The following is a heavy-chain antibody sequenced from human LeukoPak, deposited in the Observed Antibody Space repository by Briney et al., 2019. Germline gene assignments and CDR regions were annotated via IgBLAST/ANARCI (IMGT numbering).Heavy chain of an antibody. D-gene: IGHD1-26*01. CDR1: GYSFTSYW. CDR3: VRRAATWEYFDY. Sequence: KSGESLKISCKGSGYSFTSYWIGWVRQMPGKGLEWVGIIYPGDSSTRYSPSFQGQVTISADKSISTAYLQWSSLKATDTAIYYCVRRAATWEYFDYWGQGTLVTVSS. V-gene: IGHV5-51*01. CDR2: IYPGDSST. J-gene: IGHJ4*02.